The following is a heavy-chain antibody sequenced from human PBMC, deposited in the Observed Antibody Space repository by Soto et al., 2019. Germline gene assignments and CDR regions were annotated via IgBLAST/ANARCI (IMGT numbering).Heavy chain of an antibody. Sequence: QVQLVQSGAEVKKPGASVKVSCKASGYTFTSYAMHGVRQAPGQRLEWMGWINAGNGNTKYSQKFQGRVTITRDTSESTAYMELSSLRSEDTAVYYCARDRTPDKLGTYNWFDPWGQGTLVTVSS. J-gene: IGHJ5*02. CDR3: ARDRTPDKLGTYNWFDP. CDR2: INAGNGNT. CDR1: GYTFTSYA. V-gene: IGHV1-3*01. D-gene: IGHD7-27*01.